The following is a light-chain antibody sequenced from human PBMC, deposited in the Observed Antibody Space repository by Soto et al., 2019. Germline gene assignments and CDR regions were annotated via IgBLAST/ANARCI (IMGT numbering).Light chain of an antibody. J-gene: IGLJ1*01. CDR2: EAS. V-gene: IGLV2-14*01. Sequence: QSVPTQPASVSGSPGQSIAISCPGTSSDVGGYNYVSWYQQHPGKAPKLMIYEASNRPSGVSNRFSGSKPGNTASLTISGLQAEDEADYYCSSYTSSSTLVFGTGTKVTVL. CDR1: SSDVGGYNY. CDR3: SSYTSSSTLV.